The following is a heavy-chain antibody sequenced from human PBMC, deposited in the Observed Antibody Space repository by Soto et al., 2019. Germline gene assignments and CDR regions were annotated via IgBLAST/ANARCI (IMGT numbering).Heavy chain of an antibody. CDR1: GFTFSSYG. CDR2: ISYDGSNK. J-gene: IGHJ6*02. D-gene: IGHD3-3*01. V-gene: IGHV3-30*18. Sequence: VGSLRLSCAASGFTFSSYGMHWVRQAPGKGLEWVAVISYDGSNKYYADSVKGRFTISRDNSKSTLYLQMNSLRAEDTAVYYCAKDVSYYDFWSGYYKPKAGYYYYYGMDVWGQGTTVTVSS. CDR3: AKDVSYYDFWSGYYKPKAGYYYYYGMDV.